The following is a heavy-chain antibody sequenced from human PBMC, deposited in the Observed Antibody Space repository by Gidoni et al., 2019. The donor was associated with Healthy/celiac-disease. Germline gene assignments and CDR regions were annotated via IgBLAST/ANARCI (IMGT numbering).Heavy chain of an antibody. Sequence: EVQLVESGGGLVKPGGSLRLSCAASGFTFSNAWMSWVRQAPGKGLEWVGRMKSKTDGGTTDYAAPVKGRFTISRDDSKNTLYLQMNSLKTEDTAVYYCTTEIADYYDSSGSTYWGQGTLVTVSS. CDR1: GFTFSNAW. J-gene: IGHJ4*02. CDR3: TTEIADYYDSSGSTY. CDR2: MKSKTDGGTT. D-gene: IGHD3-22*01. V-gene: IGHV3-15*01.